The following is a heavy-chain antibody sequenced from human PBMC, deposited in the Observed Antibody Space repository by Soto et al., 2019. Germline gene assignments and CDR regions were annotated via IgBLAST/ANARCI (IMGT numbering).Heavy chain of an antibody. Sequence: GGSLRLSCAASGFTFSSYSMNWVRQAPGKGLEWVSSISSSSSYIYYADSVKGRFTISRDNAKNSLYLQMNGLRAEDTAVYYCARDELRPRASFDYWGQGTLVTVSS. J-gene: IGHJ4*02. CDR1: GFTFSSYS. CDR2: ISSSSSYI. V-gene: IGHV3-21*01. CDR3: ARDELRPRASFDY. D-gene: IGHD1-26*01.